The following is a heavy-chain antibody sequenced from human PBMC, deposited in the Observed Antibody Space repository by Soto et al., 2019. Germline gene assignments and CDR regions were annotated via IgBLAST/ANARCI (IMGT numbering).Heavy chain of an antibody. CDR1: GFTFSIYA. V-gene: IGHV3-23*01. D-gene: IGHD3-22*01. J-gene: IGHJ4*02. Sequence: GGSLRLSCAASGFTFSIYAMSWVRQVPGKGLEWVSTISGNGGTSYADFVRGRFTISRDNSKSTLYLQMNSLRVDDTAMYYCAKDAPGSGWLSDYWGQGTLVTVSS. CDR2: ISGNGGT. CDR3: AKDAPGSGWLSDY.